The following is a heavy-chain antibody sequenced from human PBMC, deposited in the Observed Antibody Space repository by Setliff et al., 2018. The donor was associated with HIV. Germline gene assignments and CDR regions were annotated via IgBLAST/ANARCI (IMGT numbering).Heavy chain of an antibody. CDR2: IYYSGST. J-gene: IGHJ3*02. Sequence: KTSETLSLTCTVSGGSISSSSYYWGWIRQPPGKGLEWIGSIYYSGSTYYNPSLKSRVTISVDTSKNQFSLKLSSVTAADTAVYYCARLERGYSYGWNAFDIWGQGTMVTVSS. CDR1: GGSISSSSYY. V-gene: IGHV4-39*01. D-gene: IGHD5-18*01. CDR3: ARLERGYSYGWNAFDI.